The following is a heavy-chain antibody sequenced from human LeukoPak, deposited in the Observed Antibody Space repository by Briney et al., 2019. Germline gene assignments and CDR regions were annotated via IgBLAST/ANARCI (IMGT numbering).Heavy chain of an antibody. CDR1: GFTFSSYW. D-gene: IGHD3-10*01. CDR2: IKQDGSEK. J-gene: IGHJ4*02. Sequence: GGSLRLSCAASGFTFSSYWMSWVRQAPGKGLDWVANIKQDGSEKYYVDSVKGRFTISRDNAKNSLYLQMNSLRAEDTAVYYCARVSIGSGSYKPRPYYFDYWGQGTLVTVSS. V-gene: IGHV3-7*01. CDR3: ARVSIGSGSYKPRPYYFDY.